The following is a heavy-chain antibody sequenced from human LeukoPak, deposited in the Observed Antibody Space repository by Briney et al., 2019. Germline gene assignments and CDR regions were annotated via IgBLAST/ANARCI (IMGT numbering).Heavy chain of an antibody. D-gene: IGHD2-15*01. V-gene: IGHV4-59*01. CDR3: ARVGFWPRDAFDI. Sequence: PSETLSLTCTVSGGSISSYYWSWIRQPPGKGLEWIGYIYYSGSTNYNPSLKSRVTISVDTSKNQFSLKLSSVTAADTAVYYCARVGFWPRDAFDIWGQGTMVTVSS. J-gene: IGHJ3*02. CDR1: GGSISSYY. CDR2: IYYSGST.